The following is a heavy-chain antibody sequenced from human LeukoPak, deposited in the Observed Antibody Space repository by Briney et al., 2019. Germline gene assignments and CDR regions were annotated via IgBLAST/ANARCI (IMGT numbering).Heavy chain of an antibody. CDR3: ARPSRSISTAGAFDI. CDR2: IYYTGST. J-gene: IGHJ3*02. D-gene: IGHD3-10*01. CDR1: GGSISNYF. V-gene: IGHV4-59*01. Sequence: PSETLSLTCTVSGGSISNYFWSWIRQPPGKGLEWIGYIYYTGSTNYNPSLKSRVTISVGTSKNQFSLKLSSVTAADTAAYYCARPSRSISTAGAFDIWGQGTMVTVSS.